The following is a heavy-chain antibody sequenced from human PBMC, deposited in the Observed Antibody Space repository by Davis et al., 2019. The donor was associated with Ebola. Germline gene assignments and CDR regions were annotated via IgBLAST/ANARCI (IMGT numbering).Heavy chain of an antibody. CDR3: TSTWSTIDY. J-gene: IGHJ4*02. CDR1: GFTFSGSA. D-gene: IGHD1-14*01. Sequence: GGSLRLSCAASGFTFSGSAMHWVRQASGKGLEWVGRIRSKANSYATAYAASVKGRFTISRDDSKNTAYLQMNSLKTEGTAVYYCTSTWSTIDYWGQGTLVTVSS. CDR2: IRSKANSYAT. V-gene: IGHV3-73*01.